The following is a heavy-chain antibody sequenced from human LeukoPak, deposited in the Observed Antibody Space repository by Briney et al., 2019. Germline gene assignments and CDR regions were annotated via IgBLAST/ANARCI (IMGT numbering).Heavy chain of an antibody. Sequence: GGSLRLSCTASGFTFSGHWIHWVRQPPGMGLVWVSRINERGTDSMYAESVKGRFTISRDNAKNTVYLQMNSLRAEDTAVYYCARAWAYDSSGYYGLNYMDVWGKGTTVTVSS. CDR1: GFTFSGHW. CDR2: INERGTDS. J-gene: IGHJ6*03. V-gene: IGHV3-74*03. CDR3: ARAWAYDSSGYYGLNYMDV. D-gene: IGHD3-22*01.